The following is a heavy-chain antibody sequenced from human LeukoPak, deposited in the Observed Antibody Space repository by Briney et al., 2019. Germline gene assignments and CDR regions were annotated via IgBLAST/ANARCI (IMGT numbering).Heavy chain of an antibody. CDR3: ATHSSGWGRFY. J-gene: IGHJ4*02. CDR1: GCTFSSYA. CDR2: IIPIFGTA. V-gene: IGHV1-69*05. D-gene: IGHD6-19*01. Sequence: SSGKVSCKASGCTFSSYAISWVRQAPGQGLEWMGGIIPIFGTANYAQKFQGRVTITTDESTSTAYMELSSLRSEDTAVYYCATHSSGWGRFYWAQGTLVTVSS.